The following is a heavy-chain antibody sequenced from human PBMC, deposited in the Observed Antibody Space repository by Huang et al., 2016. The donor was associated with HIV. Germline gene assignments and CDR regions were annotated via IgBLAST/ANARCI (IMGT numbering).Heavy chain of an antibody. CDR1: GDSIRSGGYY. CDR3: ARAPATHSVFFY. Sequence: QVQLQGSGPGLVKPSQTLSLTCTVSGDSIRSGGYYWTWIRLSPAKGLEWIGYIYYSGSSDYKPSLKSRVSISIDAFKNRVSLKLKSVTVADTAVYYCARAPATHSVFFYWGQGTLVTVSA. V-gene: IGHV4-30-4*08. J-gene: IGHJ4*02. CDR2: IYYSGSS. D-gene: IGHD3-3*01.